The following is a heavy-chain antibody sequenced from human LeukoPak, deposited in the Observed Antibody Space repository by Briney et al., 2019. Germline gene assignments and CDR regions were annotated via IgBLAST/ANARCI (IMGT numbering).Heavy chain of an antibody. CDR1: AGSISSTGYF. CDR2: VHHSGST. V-gene: IGHV4-39*01. CDR3: ANRGPWTGWSFDY. J-gene: IGHJ4*02. Sequence: SETLSLTCTVSAGSISSTGYFWGWIRQPPGKGLEWIGNVHHSGSTNYNPSLKSLVTISVDTSKNQISMVLRSVTAADTAVYYCANRGPWTGWSFDYWGQGTLITVSP. D-gene: IGHD3/OR15-3a*01.